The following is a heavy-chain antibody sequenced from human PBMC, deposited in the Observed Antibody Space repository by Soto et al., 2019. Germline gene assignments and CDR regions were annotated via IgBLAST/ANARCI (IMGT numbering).Heavy chain of an antibody. CDR2: IDWDDDK. CDR1: GFSLSSGGMC. V-gene: IGHV2-70*10. Sequence: SGPTLVKPTQTLTLTRTFSGFSLSSGGMCVSWIRQPPGKALEWIARIDWDDDKYYRRTLKTRLSISKDTSKNQVVLTMTNMDPVDTATYYCARTPRYCSGGSCYPWAFDVWGQGTEVTVSS. CDR3: ARTPRYCSGGSCYPWAFDV. D-gene: IGHD2-15*01. J-gene: IGHJ3*01.